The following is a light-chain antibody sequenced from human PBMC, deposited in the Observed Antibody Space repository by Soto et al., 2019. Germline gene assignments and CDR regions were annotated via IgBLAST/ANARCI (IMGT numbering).Light chain of an antibody. CDR3: QQYNSDLYT. CDR1: QSISSW. V-gene: IGKV1-5*01. J-gene: IGKJ2*01. Sequence: DIQMTQSPSTLSASVGDRVTITCRASQSISSWLAWYQQKPGKAPKLLTYDASSLESGVPSRFSGSGSGTEFTLTISSLQPDDFATYYCQQYNSDLYTFGQGTKVDIK. CDR2: DAS.